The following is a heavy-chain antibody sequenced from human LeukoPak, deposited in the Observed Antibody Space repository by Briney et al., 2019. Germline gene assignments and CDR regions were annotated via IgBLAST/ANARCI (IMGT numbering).Heavy chain of an antibody. Sequence: SETLSLTCTVSGGFISGSGHYWTRTRQQRGEGLGWLGFIHPGGSIYYNPSLSGRLIISADTSKNQMSLKLSSVTAADTAVYYCSTGGDTAKGGDSWGQGTLVTVSS. D-gene: IGHD5-18*01. CDR3: STGGDTAKGGDS. CDR2: IHPGGSI. CDR1: GGFISGSGHY. V-gene: IGHV4-31*03. J-gene: IGHJ4*02.